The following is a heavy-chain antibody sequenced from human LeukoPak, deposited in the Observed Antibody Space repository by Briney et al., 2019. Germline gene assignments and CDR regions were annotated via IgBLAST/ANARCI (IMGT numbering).Heavy chain of an antibody. CDR1: GYPYSSYW. CDR3: ARDPSYDAGSHSRSQGMDV. Sequence: GVSLSLSCAASGYPYSSYWMSWVRQAPGKGREGGADTSFDGTNKYYADSVRGRFTISRDNSNKTIYLQMNSLKADDTAVNYGARDPSYDAGSHSRSQGMDVWGQGTTVTVSS. CDR2: TSFDGTNK. J-gene: IGHJ6*01. V-gene: IGHV3-30-3*01. D-gene: IGHD3-10*01.